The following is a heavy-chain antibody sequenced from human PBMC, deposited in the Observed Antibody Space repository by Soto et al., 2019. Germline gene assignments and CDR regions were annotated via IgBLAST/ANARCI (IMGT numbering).Heavy chain of an antibody. CDR3: ARVPAVAGTYYYYYGMDV. CDR1: GDSVSSNSAA. V-gene: IGHV6-1*01. D-gene: IGHD6-19*01. Sequence: SQTLSLTCAISGDSVSSNSAAWNWIRQSPSRGLEWLGRTYYRSKWYNDYAVSVKSRITINPDTSKNQFSLQLNSVTPEDTAVYYCARVPAVAGTYYYYYGMDVWGQGTTVTVSS. J-gene: IGHJ6*02. CDR2: TYYRSKWYN.